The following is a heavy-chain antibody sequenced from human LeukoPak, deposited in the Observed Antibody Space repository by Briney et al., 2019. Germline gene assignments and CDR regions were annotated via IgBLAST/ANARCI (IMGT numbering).Heavy chain of an antibody. CDR1: GGSFSSGSYY. V-gene: IGHV4-61*02. J-gene: IGHJ4*02. D-gene: IGHD3-10*01. CDR3: ARGFRGPNFDY. Sequence: SQTLSLTCTVSGGSFSSGSYYWSWIRQPAGKGLEWIGRIYTSGSTNYNPSLKSRVTISVDTSKNQFSLRLSSVTAADTAVYYCARGFRGPNFDYWGQGTLVTVSS. CDR2: IYTSGST.